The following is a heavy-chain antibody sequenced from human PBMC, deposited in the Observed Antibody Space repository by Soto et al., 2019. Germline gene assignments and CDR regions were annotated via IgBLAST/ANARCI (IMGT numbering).Heavy chain of an antibody. V-gene: IGHV4-4*07. CDR2: VSTNGAT. Sequence: SEILSLTCTVSDDFISSYYWNWIRQPAGKGLEWIGRVSTNGATNYNPSLESRVTMSVDTSKNQFSLKLTSVTAADTAVYFCARADYEILTGSYAMDVWGQGTTVTVS. CDR3: ARADYEILTGSYAMDV. J-gene: IGHJ6*02. CDR1: DDFISSYY. D-gene: IGHD3-9*01.